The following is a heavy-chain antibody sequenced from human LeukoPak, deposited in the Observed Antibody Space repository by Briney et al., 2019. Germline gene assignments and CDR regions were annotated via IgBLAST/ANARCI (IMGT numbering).Heavy chain of an antibody. V-gene: IGHV3-53*01. D-gene: IGHD4-23*01. J-gene: IGHJ3*02. CDR3: ASTTVAYDAFDI. CDR2: IYSGGST. Sequence: PGGSLRLSCAASGFTVSSNYMSWVRQAPGKGLEWVSVIYSGGSTYYADSVKGRFTTSRDNSKNTLYLQMNSLRAEDTAVYYCASTTVAYDAFDIWGQGTMVTVSS. CDR1: GFTVSSNY.